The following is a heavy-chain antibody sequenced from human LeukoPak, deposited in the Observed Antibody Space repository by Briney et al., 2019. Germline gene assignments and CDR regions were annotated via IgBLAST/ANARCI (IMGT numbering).Heavy chain of an antibody. D-gene: IGHD6-6*01. V-gene: IGHV4-59*01. CDR3: ASIAARPPTYYYYMDV. CDR2: IYYSGST. Sequence: PSETLSLTCTVSGGSISSYYWSWIRQPPGKGLEWIGYIYYSGSTNYNPSLNSRVTITVDTSKNQFSLKLSSVTAADTAVYYCASIAARPPTYYYYMDVWGKGTTVTVSS. CDR1: GGSISSYY. J-gene: IGHJ6*03.